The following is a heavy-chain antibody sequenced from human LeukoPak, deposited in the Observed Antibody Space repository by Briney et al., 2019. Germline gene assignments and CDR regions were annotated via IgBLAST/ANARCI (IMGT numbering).Heavy chain of an antibody. CDR2: INPDSGGT. Sequence: ASVKVSCKASGYTFTGSYLHWVRQAPGQRLEWMGWINPDSGGTNIAHKFQGRVTMTRDTSISTAYMELSSLRSDDTAMYFCARDPGLMVYAISSTAYYFDYWGQGTLVTVSS. D-gene: IGHD2-8*01. CDR1: GYTFTGSY. J-gene: IGHJ4*02. CDR3: ARDPGLMVYAISSTAYYFDY. V-gene: IGHV1-2*02.